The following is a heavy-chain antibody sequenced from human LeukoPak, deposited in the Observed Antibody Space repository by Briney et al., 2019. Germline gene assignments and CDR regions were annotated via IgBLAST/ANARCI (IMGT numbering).Heavy chain of an antibody. Sequence: GGSLRLSCAASGFTFDDYAMHWVRQAPGKGLEWVSLISGDGGATKYADSVKGRFTSSRDNSKNSLYLQMNSLRTKDTAFYYCAKAEMGRYYYDSSGYSGLAIDYWGQGTLVTVSS. CDR3: AKAEMGRYYYDSSGYSGLAIDY. D-gene: IGHD3-22*01. J-gene: IGHJ4*02. CDR2: ISGDGGAT. CDR1: GFTFDDYA. V-gene: IGHV3-43*02.